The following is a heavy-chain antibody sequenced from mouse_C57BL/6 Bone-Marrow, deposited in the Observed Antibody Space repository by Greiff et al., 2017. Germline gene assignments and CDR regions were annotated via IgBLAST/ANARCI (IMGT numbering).Heavy chain of an antibody. CDR2: ISPNNGGT. CDR3: ASPPYYGSSLGYFDV. D-gene: IGHD1-1*01. V-gene: IGHV1-26*01. J-gene: IGHJ1*03. CDR1: GYTFTDYY. Sequence: EVQLQQSGPELVKPGASVKISCKASGYTFTDYYMNWVKQSHGKSLEWIGDISPNNGGTSYNQKFKGKATLTVDKSSSTAYMELRSLTSEDSAVYYCASPPYYGSSLGYFDVWGTGTTVTVSS.